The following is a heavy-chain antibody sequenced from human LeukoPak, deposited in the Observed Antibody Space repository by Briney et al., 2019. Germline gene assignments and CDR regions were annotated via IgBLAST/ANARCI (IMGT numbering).Heavy chain of an antibody. D-gene: IGHD2-2*02. CDR3: ARGPAAIQNYYYYMDV. Sequence: ASVKVSCKASGGTFSSYAISWVRQAPGQGLEWMGGIIPIFGTANYAQKFQGRVTITADESTSTAYMELSSLRSEDTAVYYCARGPAAIQNYYYYMDVWGKGTTVTVSS. CDR1: GGTFSSYA. V-gene: IGHV1-69*13. CDR2: IIPIFGTA. J-gene: IGHJ6*03.